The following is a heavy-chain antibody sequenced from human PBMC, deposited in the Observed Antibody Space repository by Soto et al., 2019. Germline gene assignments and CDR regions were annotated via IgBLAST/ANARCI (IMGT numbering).Heavy chain of an antibody. CDR3: AYLPCSGGSCSWCYFSGMDV. J-gene: IGHJ6*04. CDR1: GFSLSTRGVG. V-gene: IGHV2-5*02. Sequence: QITLKESGPTLVKPTQNLTLTCTFSGFSLSTRGVGVAWIRQPPGKALEWLALIYWDDDKRYRPSLESRLTMTKDSSKNQVVLRMTTMDSVDTATYSCAYLPCSGGSCSWCYFSGMDVLSKGTRVTVSS. CDR2: IYWDDDK. D-gene: IGHD2-15*01.